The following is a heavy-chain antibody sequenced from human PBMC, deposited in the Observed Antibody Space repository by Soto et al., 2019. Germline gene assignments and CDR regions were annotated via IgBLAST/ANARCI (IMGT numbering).Heavy chain of an antibody. CDR3: ARGAGIAVAGTSFDY. Sequence: QVQLVESGGGVVQPGRSLRLSCAASGFTFSSYTMHWVRQAPGKELEWVALISYDGSNKYYADSVKGRFTISRDNSKNTLYLQMNSLRAEDTAVYYCARGAGIAVAGTSFDYWGQGTLVTVSS. D-gene: IGHD6-19*01. CDR2: ISYDGSNK. J-gene: IGHJ4*02. CDR1: GFTFSSYT. V-gene: IGHV3-30-3*01.